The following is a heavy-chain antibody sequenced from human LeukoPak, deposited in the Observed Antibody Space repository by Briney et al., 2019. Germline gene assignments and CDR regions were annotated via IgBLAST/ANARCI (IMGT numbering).Heavy chain of an antibody. CDR2: MNPNSGNT. D-gene: IGHD2-15*01. CDR1: GYTFTSYD. J-gene: IGHJ4*02. CDR3: ARRPSLVVVAATLDY. V-gene: IGHV1-8*01. Sequence: ASVKVSCKASGYTFTSYDINWVQQATAQGLEWMGWMNPNSGNTGYAQKFQGRVTMTRNTSISTAYMELSSLRSEDTAVYYCARRPSLVVVAATLDYWGQGTLVTVSS.